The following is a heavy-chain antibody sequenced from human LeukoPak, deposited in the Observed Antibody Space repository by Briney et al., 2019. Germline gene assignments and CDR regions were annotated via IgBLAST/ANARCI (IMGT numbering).Heavy chain of an antibody. J-gene: IGHJ4*02. CDR2: INPNSGGT. Sequence: GASVKVSCKASGYTFTGYYMHWVRQAPGQGLGWMGWINPNSGGTNYAQKFQGRVTMTRDTSISTAYMELSRLRSDDTAVYYCAVASYGSGSYYDPVDYWGQGTLVTVSS. V-gene: IGHV1-2*02. CDR1: GYTFTGYY. CDR3: AVASYGSGSYYDPVDY. D-gene: IGHD3-10*01.